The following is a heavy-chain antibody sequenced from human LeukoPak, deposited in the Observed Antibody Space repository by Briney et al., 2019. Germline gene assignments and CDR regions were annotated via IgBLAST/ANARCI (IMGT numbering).Heavy chain of an antibody. CDR2: ISYDGSNK. D-gene: IGHD2-15*01. CDR3: ARVSLGGLSRPDDY. CDR1: GFTFSSYA. J-gene: IGHJ4*02. V-gene: IGHV3-30-3*01. Sequence: PAGGPLRLSCAASGFTFSSYAMHWVRQAPGKGLEWVAVISYDGSNKYYADSVKGRFTISRDNSKNTLYLQMNSLRAEDTAVYYCARVSLGGLSRPDDYWGQGTLVTVSS.